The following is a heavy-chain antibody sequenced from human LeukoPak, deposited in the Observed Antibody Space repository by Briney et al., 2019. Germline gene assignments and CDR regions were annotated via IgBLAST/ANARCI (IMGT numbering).Heavy chain of an antibody. CDR3: ASGVIRGPRGPKNDY. V-gene: IGHV3-66*01. J-gene: IGHJ4*02. CDR1: GFTVSSNY. Sequence: GGSLRLSCAASGFTVSSNYMSWVRQAPGKGLEWVSVIYSGGSTYYADSVKGRFTISRDNSKNTLYLQMNSLRAEDTAVYYCASGVIRGPRGPKNDYWGQGTLVTVSS. CDR2: IYSGGST. D-gene: IGHD2-21*01.